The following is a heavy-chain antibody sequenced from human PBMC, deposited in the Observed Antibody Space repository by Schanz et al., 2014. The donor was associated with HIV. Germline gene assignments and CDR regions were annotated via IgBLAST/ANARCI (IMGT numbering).Heavy chain of an antibody. J-gene: IGHJ3*02. D-gene: IGHD6-13*01. CDR2: INPNSGGT. Sequence: QVQLVQSGAEVKKPGASVKVSCKASGYTFTAYYIHWVRQAPGQGLEWMGWINPNSGGTNSAQKFQGRVTMSMDTSISTAYTEVRSLRSDDTALYFCARDLVDSSTWYDAFDIWGQGTKVTVSS. CDR3: ARDLVDSSTWYDAFDI. CDR1: GYTFTAYY. V-gene: IGHV1-2*02.